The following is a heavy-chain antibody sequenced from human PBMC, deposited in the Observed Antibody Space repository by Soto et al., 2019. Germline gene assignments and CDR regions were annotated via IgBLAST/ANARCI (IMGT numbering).Heavy chain of an antibody. D-gene: IGHD6-19*01. V-gene: IGHV3-30*18. CDR2: ISYDGSNK. J-gene: IGHJ3*02. CDR3: AKTPPASPSGQWLVQFAFDI. Sequence: QVQLVESGGGVVQPGRSLRLSCAASGFTFSSYGMHWVRQAPGKGLEWVAVISYDGSNKYYADSVKGRFTISRDNSKNTLYLQMNRLRAEDTAVYYCAKTPPASPSGQWLVQFAFDIWGQGTMVTVSS. CDR1: GFTFSSYG.